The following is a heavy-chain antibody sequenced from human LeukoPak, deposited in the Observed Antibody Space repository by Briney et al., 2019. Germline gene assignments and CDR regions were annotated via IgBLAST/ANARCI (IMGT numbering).Heavy chain of an antibody. CDR3: ARDSATSGYFHSYFDY. D-gene: IGHD3-22*01. Sequence: GGSLRLSCAASGFTFTTYSVNWVRQAPGKGLEWVSYISSSSSSIYYADSVKGRFTISRDNAKNSLYLQMNSLRAEDTAVYYCARDSATSGYFHSYFDYWGQGTLVTVSS. CDR1: GFTFTTYS. J-gene: IGHJ4*02. CDR2: ISSSSSSI. V-gene: IGHV3-48*04.